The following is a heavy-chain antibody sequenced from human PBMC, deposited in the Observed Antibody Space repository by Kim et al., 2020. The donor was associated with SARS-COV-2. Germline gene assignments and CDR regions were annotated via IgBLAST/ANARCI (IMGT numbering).Heavy chain of an antibody. J-gene: IGHJ6*02. CDR2: IKSKTDGGTT. D-gene: IGHD2-2*02. CDR1: GFTFSNAW. Sequence: GGSLRLSCAASGFTFSNAWMSWVRQAPGKGLEWVGRIKSKTDGGTTDYAAPVKGRFTISRDDSKNTLYLQMNSLKTEDTAVYYCTTYCSSTSCYNVGLIKYYYYGMDVWGQGTTVTVSS. V-gene: IGHV3-15*01. CDR3: TTYCSSTSCYNVGLIKYYYYGMDV.